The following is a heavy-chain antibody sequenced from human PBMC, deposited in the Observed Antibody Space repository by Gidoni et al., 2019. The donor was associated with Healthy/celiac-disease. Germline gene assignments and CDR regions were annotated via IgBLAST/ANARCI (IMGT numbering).Heavy chain of an antibody. CDR3: DRTGSSSTDFDY. CDR2: IYQSGST. D-gene: IGHD6-6*01. J-gene: IGHJ4*02. Sequence: QLRLQESGSGLVQPSQTLSLTCAGSGGSLSSDGYSWSWIRQPPGKGLEWIGYIYQSGSTYYNPSLKSRVTISVDRSKNQFSLKLSSVTAADTAVYYCDRTGSSSTDFDYWGQGTLVTVSS. CDR1: GGSLSSDGYS. V-gene: IGHV4-30-2*01.